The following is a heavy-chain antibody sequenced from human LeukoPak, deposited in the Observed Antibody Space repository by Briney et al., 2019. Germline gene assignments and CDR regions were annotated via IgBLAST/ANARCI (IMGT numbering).Heavy chain of an antibody. CDR2: MNPNSGGT. D-gene: IGHD5-18*01. CDR3: ATSSGYSHTWGAFDY. J-gene: IGHJ4*02. Sequence: ASVKVSCKTSGYTFTKYYMHWVRQAPGQGLEWMGWMNPNSGGTNYTQKFQGRATMTRDTSINTVYMELSRLKSDDTAVYYCATSSGYSHTWGAFDYWGQGALVTVSS. V-gene: IGHV1-2*02. CDR1: GYTFTKYY.